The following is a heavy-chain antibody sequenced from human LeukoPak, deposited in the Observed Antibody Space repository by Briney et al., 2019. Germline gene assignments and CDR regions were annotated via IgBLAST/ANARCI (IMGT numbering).Heavy chain of an antibody. CDR2: IYYSGST. CDR3: ARYSGTWYFDL. J-gene: IGHJ2*01. CDR1: GGSISSYY. D-gene: IGHD6-19*01. V-gene: IGHV4-59*01. Sequence: PSETLSLTCTVSGGSISSYYWSWIRQPPGKGLEWIGYIYYSGSTNYNPSLKSRVTISVDTSKNQFSLKLSSVTAADTAVYYCARYSGTWYFDLWGRGTLVTVSS.